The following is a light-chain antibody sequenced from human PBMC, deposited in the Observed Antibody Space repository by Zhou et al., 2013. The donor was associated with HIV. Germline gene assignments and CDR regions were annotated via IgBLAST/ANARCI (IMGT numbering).Light chain of an antibody. Sequence: DIQMTQSPSTLSGSVGDRVIITCRASQSISDSLAWYQQKPGKAPKLLIYKASSLQSGVPSRFSGSGSGTEFTLTISSLQPDDFATYYCQQYNSYPWTFGQGTKVEIK. J-gene: IGKJ1*01. CDR1: QSISDS. CDR3: QQYNSYPWT. V-gene: IGKV1-5*03. CDR2: KAS.